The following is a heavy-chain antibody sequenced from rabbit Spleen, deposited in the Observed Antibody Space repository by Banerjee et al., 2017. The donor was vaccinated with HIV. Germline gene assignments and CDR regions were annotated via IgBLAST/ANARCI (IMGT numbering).Heavy chain of an antibody. CDR2: ILGGSSGAT. CDR1: GIDFSTYYLDS. CDR3: ARDTASSFSSYGMDL. J-gene: IGHJ6*01. Sequence: QSLEESGGDLVKPEGSLTLTCTVSGIDFSTYYLDSMCWVRQAPGKGLEWIACILGGSSGATYYANWAKGRFTISKTSSTTVTLQMTSLTVADTATYFCARDTASSFSSYGMDLWGQGTLVTVS. V-gene: IGHV1S40*01. D-gene: IGHD6-1*01.